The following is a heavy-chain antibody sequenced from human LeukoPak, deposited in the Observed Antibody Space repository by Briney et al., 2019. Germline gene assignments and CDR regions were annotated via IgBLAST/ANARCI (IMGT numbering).Heavy chain of an antibody. CDR1: GFIFSSYG. CDR3: AKSPDYGGSSGAFDI. V-gene: IGHV3-33*06. D-gene: IGHD4-23*01. Sequence: PGRSLRLSCAASGFIFSSYGMHWVRQAPGKGLEWVAVIWNDGNNKYYGDSVKGRFTISRDNSKNTLYLQMNSLRAEDTAVYYCAKSPDYGGSSGAFDIWGQGTIVTVSS. J-gene: IGHJ3*02. CDR2: IWNDGNNK.